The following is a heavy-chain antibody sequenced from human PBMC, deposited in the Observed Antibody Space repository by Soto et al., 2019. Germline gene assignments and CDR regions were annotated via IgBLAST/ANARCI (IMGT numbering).Heavy chain of an antibody. CDR2: ISSSSSTI. V-gene: IGHV3-48*02. J-gene: IGHJ4*02. CDR1: GFTFSSYS. D-gene: IGHD6-19*01. Sequence: EVQLVESGGGLGQPGGSLRLSCAASGFTFSSYSMNWVRQAPGKGLERVAYISSSSSTIYYADSVKGRFTISRDNAKNTLYLQMDSLRDEDTAVYYCARDGYSSGWDYFDYWGQGIPVTVSA. CDR3: ARDGYSSGWDYFDY.